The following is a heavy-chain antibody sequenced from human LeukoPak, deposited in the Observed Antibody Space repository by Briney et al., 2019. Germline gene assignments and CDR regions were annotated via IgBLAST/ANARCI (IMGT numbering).Heavy chain of an antibody. J-gene: IGHJ4*02. D-gene: IGHD3-22*01. Sequence: ASVTVSFTASGYTFTIYGFSWVRQAPGPGLEWMGWISAYNGNTNYAQKLQGRVTMTTDTSTSTAYMELRSLRSDDTAVYYCARHVPKTYYYDSSGFFFDYWGQGTLVTVSS. CDR2: ISAYNGNT. V-gene: IGHV1-18*01. CDR1: GYTFTIYG. CDR3: ARHVPKTYYYDSSGFFFDY.